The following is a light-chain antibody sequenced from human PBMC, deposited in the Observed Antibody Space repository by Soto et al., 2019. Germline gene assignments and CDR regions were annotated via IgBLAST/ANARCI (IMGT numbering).Light chain of an antibody. J-gene: IGKJ5*01. V-gene: IGKV3-20*01. CDR1: QSVSSSY. CDR2: GTS. Sequence: EIVLTQSPGTLSLSPGERATLSCRASQSVSSSYLAWYQQKPGQAPTILIYGTSSRATGIPDRFSGSGSGTDFTLTISRLEPEDFAVYYCQQYGSSPITFGQGTRLEIK. CDR3: QQYGSSPIT.